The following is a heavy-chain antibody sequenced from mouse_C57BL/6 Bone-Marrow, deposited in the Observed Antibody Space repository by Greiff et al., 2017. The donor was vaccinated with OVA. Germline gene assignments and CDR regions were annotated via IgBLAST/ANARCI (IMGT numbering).Heavy chain of an antibody. D-gene: IGHD1-1*01. V-gene: IGHV7-3*01. CDR1: GFTFTDYY. J-gene: IGHJ4*01. Sequence: EVQGVESGGGLVQPGGSLSLSCAASGFTFTDYYMSWVRQPPGKALEWLGFIRNKANGYTTEYSASVKGRFTISRDNSQSILYLQMNALRAEDSATYYGARYNTTVVGLYAMDYWGQGTSVTVSS. CDR2: IRNKANGYTT. CDR3: ARYNTTVVGLYAMDY.